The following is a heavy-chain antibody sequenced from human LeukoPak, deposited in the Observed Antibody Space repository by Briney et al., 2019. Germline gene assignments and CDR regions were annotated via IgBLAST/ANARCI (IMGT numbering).Heavy chain of an antibody. D-gene: IGHD5-24*01. CDR3: ASWGMATIRPNTFDI. Sequence: ASVTVSCKASGYTFTGYYMHWVRQAPGQGLEWMGWINPNSGGTNYAQKFQGRVTMTRDTSISTAYMELSRLRSDDTAVYYCASWGMATIRPNTFDIWGQGTMVTVSS. J-gene: IGHJ3*02. CDR2: INPNSGGT. CDR1: GYTFTGYY. V-gene: IGHV1-2*02.